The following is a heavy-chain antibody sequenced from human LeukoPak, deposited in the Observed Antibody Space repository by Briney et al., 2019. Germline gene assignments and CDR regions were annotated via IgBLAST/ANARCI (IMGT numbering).Heavy chain of an antibody. Sequence: SETLSLTCTVSGGSISSYYWSWIRQPPGKGLEWIGYIYYTGSTNYNPSLKSRVTISVDTSKNQFSLKLSSVTAADTAVYYCARHGRGGINYDFLTDLRYWFDPWGQGTLVTVSS. CDR2: IYYTGST. J-gene: IGHJ5*02. D-gene: IGHD3-9*01. CDR1: GGSISSYY. V-gene: IGHV4-59*08. CDR3: ARHGRGGINYDFLTDLRYWFDP.